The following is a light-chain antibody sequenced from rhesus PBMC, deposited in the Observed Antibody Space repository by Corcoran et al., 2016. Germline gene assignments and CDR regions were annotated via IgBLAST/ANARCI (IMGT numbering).Light chain of an antibody. CDR3: QQGYSWPLT. J-gene: IGKJ4*01. CDR1: QSVSSR. Sequence: EIVMTQSPATLSLSPGERATLSCWYSQSVSSRLAWYQPNPGQAPTLLIFGASSRAPGIPDRVSGSGSGTEFTLPISSLQPDDVGVYACQQGYSWPLTFGGGTKVELK. V-gene: IGKV3-42*01. CDR2: GAS.